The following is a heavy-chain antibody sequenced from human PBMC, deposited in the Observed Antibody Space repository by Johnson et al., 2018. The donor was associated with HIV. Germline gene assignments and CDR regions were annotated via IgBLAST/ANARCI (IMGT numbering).Heavy chain of an antibody. Sequence: QVQLVESGGGVVQPGTSLRLSCEASGLTLSAYGLHWVRQAPGKGLEWVAVIWPAGNNRYYADSVKGRFTVSRDNSKNTLYLQMNNLRAEDTAVYYCAREWSSSRWTYGCDIWGQGTMATVSS. D-gene: IGHD6-13*01. CDR3: AREWSSSRWTYGCDI. CDR1: GLTLSAYG. V-gene: IGHV3-33*01. CDR2: IWPAGNNR. J-gene: IGHJ3*02.